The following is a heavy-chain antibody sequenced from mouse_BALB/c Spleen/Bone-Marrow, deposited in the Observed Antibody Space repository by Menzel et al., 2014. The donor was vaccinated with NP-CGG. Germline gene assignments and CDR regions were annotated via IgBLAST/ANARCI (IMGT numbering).Heavy chain of an antibody. CDR2: IYPGSGST. CDR3: TPRLRY. CDR1: GYTFTSYW. Sequence: GSELVRPGASVKLSCKASGYTFTSYWMHWVKQRPGQGLEWIGNIYPGSGSTNYDEKFKSKAALTVDTSSSTAYMQLSSLTSEDSAVYYCTPRLRYWGQGTTLTVSS. D-gene: IGHD1-2*01. J-gene: IGHJ2*01. V-gene: IGHV1S22*01.